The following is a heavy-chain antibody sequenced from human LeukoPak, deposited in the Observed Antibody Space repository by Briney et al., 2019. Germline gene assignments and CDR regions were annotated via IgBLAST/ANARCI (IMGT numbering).Heavy chain of an antibody. V-gene: IGHV3-9*01. CDR1: GFTFDDYA. CDR2: ISWNSGSI. D-gene: IGHD6-13*01. Sequence: PGGSLRHSCAASGFTFDDYAMHWVRQAPGKGLEWVSGISWNSGSIGYADSVKGRFTISRDNAKNSLYLQMNSLRAEDTALYYCAKGSYSATWYYFDYWGQGTLVTVSS. J-gene: IGHJ4*02. CDR3: AKGSYSATWYYFDY.